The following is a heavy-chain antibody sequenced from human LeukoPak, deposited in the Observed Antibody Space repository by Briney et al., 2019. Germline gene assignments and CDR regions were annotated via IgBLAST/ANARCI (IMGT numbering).Heavy chain of an antibody. D-gene: IGHD5-24*01. CDR3: ARDISVRDAAWWFNP. J-gene: IGHJ5*02. V-gene: IGHV1-46*01. CDR2: INPTGGST. Sequence: ASVKVSCKASGYTFTGYYMHWVRQAPGQGLEWMGVINPTGGSTSYAHKFQGRITLTRDMSTSTDYLELSSLRSDDTAVYYCARDISVRDAAWWFNPWGQGTLVTVSS. CDR1: GYTFTGYY.